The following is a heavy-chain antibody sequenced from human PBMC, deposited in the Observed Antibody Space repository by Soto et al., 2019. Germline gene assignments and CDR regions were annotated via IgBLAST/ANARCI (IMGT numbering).Heavy chain of an antibody. CDR3: ARESSGWFDY. CDR2: ISYDGSNK. Sequence: QVQLVESGGGVVQPGRSLRLSCAASGFTFSSYAMHWVRQAPGKGLEWVAVISYDGSNKYYADSVKGRFTISRDNSKNTLYLQMISLRAEDTAVYYCARESSGWFDYWGQGTLVTVSS. V-gene: IGHV3-30-3*01. D-gene: IGHD6-19*01. J-gene: IGHJ4*02. CDR1: GFTFSSYA.